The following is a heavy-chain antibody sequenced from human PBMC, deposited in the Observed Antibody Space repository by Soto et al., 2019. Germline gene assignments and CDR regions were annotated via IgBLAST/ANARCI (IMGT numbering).Heavy chain of an antibody. CDR1: GYTFTNYG. CDR2: ISNYNGKT. J-gene: IGHJ6*02. CDR3: ARVQIYDSLPGSSHSIDV. Sequence: ASVKVSCKASGYTFTNYGITWVRQAPGQGLEWMGWISNYNGKTNYAQILQGRVTMTTDTSTRTAYMELTSLRSDDTATYYCARVQIYDSLPGSSHSIDVWGQGTTVTVSS. D-gene: IGHD3-9*01. V-gene: IGHV1-18*01.